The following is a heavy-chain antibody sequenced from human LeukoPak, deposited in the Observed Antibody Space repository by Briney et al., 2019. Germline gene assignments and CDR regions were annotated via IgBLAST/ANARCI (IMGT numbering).Heavy chain of an antibody. CDR3: ARDLGGNYYFDY. CDR2: ISSSSSYT. CDR1: GFTFSDYY. J-gene: IGHJ4*02. V-gene: IGHV3-11*05. Sequence: PGGSLRLSCAASGFTFSDYYVSWIRQAPGKGLEWVSYISSSSSYTNYADSVKGRFTISRDNAKNSLYLQMNSLRAEDTAVYYCARDLGGNYYFDYWGQGTLVTVSS. D-gene: IGHD4-23*01.